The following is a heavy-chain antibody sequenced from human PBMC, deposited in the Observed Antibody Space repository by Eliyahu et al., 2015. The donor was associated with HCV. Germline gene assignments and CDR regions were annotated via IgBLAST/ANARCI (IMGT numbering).Heavy chain of an antibody. J-gene: IGHJ3*02. CDR2: ISYNGSP. Sequence: QVQLQESGPGLVKPSETLSLTCXVXGGSXSGYYWSWIRQPPGKGLEWIGYISYNGSPYYDPSLKSRVTISLDTSKNQFSLNLTSVTAADTALYFCARTRGSRSNIIVVAWGPFDIWGQGTMVTVSS. CDR3: ARTRGSRSNIIVVAWGPFDI. D-gene: IGHD3-22*01. CDR1: GGSXSGYY. V-gene: IGHV4-59*01.